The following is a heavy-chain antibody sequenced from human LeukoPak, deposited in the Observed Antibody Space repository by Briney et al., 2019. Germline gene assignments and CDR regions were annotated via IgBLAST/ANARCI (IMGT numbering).Heavy chain of an antibody. CDR2: IIPIFGTE. Sequence: SVKVSCKASGGTFSSYAISWVRQAPGQGLEWMGGIIPIFGTENYAQKFQGRVTITADESTSKAYMELSSLRSEGTAVYYCAREYPSKYYDFWSGYYEPRPWFDPWGQGTLVTVSS. V-gene: IGHV1-69*13. CDR1: GGTFSSYA. CDR3: AREYPSKYYDFWSGYYEPRPWFDP. D-gene: IGHD3-3*01. J-gene: IGHJ5*02.